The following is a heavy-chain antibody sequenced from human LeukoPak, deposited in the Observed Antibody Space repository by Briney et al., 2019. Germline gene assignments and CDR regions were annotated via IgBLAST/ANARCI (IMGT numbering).Heavy chain of an antibody. D-gene: IGHD6-13*01. CDR3: ARGRGSSWYLYYYYMDV. CDR1: GGSFSGYY. J-gene: IGHJ6*03. Sequence: SEALSLTCAVYGGSFSGYYWSWIRQPPGKGLEWIGEINHSGSTNYNPSLKSRVTISVDTSKNQFSLKLSSVTAADTAVYYCARGRGSSWYLYYYYMDVWGKGTTVTVSS. CDR2: INHSGST. V-gene: IGHV4-34*01.